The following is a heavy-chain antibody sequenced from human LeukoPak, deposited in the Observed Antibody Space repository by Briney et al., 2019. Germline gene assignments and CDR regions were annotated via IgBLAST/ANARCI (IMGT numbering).Heavy chain of an antibody. CDR2: ISSSSSYI. CDR3: ARDGGGSIAVADAFDI. CDR1: GFTFSSYS. D-gene: IGHD6-13*01. Sequence: GGSLRLSWAASGFTFSSYSIMWLRQAPGRGRGWVSSISSSSSYIYYAHSVKGRFTISRDNAKNSLYLQMSSLRAEDTAVYYCARDGGGSIAVADAFDIWGQGTMVTVSS. V-gene: IGHV3-21*01. J-gene: IGHJ3*02.